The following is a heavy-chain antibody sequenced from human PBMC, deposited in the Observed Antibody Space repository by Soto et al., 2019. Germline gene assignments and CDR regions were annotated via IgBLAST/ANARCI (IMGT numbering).Heavy chain of an antibody. V-gene: IGHV3-30-3*01. CDR3: ARGRGYSGYDYFDY. J-gene: IGHJ4*02. CDR1: GFTFSSYA. CDR2: ISYDGSNK. D-gene: IGHD5-12*01. Sequence: VQLVESGGGVVQPGRSLRLSCAASGFTFSSYAMHWVRQAPGKGLEWVAVISYDGSNKYYADSVKGRFTISRDNSKNTLYLQMNSLRAEDTAVYYGARGRGYSGYDYFDYWGQGTLVTVSS.